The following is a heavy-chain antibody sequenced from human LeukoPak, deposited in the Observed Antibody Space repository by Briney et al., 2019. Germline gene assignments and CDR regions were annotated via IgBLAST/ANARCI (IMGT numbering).Heavy chain of an antibody. CDR3: ARDPPNIRFDI. Sequence: PGGSLRLSCAASGFTVSSNYMSWVRQAPGRGLEWVSVIYSGGSTYYADSVKGRFTISRDNSKNTLYLQMNSLRAEDTAVYYCARDPPNIRFDIWGQGTMVTVSS. CDR2: IYSGGST. D-gene: IGHD2/OR15-2a*01. CDR1: GFTVSSNY. J-gene: IGHJ3*02. V-gene: IGHV3-66*01.